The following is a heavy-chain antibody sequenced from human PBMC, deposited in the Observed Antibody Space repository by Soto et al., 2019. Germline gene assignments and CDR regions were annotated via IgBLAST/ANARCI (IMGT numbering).Heavy chain of an antibody. V-gene: IGHV4-59*01. Sequence: SETRSLTCTVADDSISRYYWSCIRQPPGKGLEWIGYIYYSGSTNYNPSLKSRVTISVDTSKNQFSLKLSSVTAADTAVYYCARLPSIAVAGFFAHWGQGTLVTVSS. CDR2: IYYSGST. J-gene: IGHJ4*02. CDR1: DDSISRYY. CDR3: ARLPSIAVAGFFAH. D-gene: IGHD6-19*01.